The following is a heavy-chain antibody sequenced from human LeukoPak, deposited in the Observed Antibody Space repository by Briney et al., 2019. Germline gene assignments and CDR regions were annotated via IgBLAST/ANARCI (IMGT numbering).Heavy chain of an antibody. CDR3: AREGYSYGYEDAFDI. CDR2: IYTSGST. CDR1: GGSISSGSYY. Sequence: SQTLSLTCTVSGGSISSGSYYWSWIRQPAGKGLEWIGRIYTSGSTNYNPSLKSRVTISVDTSKNQFSLKLSSVTAADTAVYYCAREGYSYGYEDAFDIWGQGTMVTVSS. J-gene: IGHJ3*02. V-gene: IGHV4-61*02. D-gene: IGHD5-18*01.